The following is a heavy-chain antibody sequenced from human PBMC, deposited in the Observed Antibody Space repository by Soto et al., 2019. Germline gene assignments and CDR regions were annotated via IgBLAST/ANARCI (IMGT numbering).Heavy chain of an antibody. D-gene: IGHD6-6*01. CDR2: IYSGGST. CDR3: AITIAARPELSPYFDD. Sequence: GGSLRLSCAASGFTVSSNYMSWVRQAPGKGLEWVSVIYSGGSTYYADSVKGRFTISRDNSKNTLCLQMNSLRAEDTAVYYCAITIAARPELSPYFDDWGQGTLVTVSS. J-gene: IGHJ4*02. CDR1: GFTVSSNY. V-gene: IGHV3-53*01.